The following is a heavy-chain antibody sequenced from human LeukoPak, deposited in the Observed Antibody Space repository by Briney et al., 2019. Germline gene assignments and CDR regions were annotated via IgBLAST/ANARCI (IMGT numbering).Heavy chain of an antibody. J-gene: IGHJ4*02. CDR3: ARDPVGGGSSSHFDY. V-gene: IGHV4-59*01. CDR1: GGSISSYY. CDR2: IYYSGST. Sequence: PSETLSLTCTVSGGSISSYYWSWIRQPPGKGLEWIGYIYYSGSTNYNPSLKSRVTISVDTSKNQFSLKLSSVTAADTAVYYCARDPVGGGSSSHFDYWGQGTLVTVSS. D-gene: IGHD6-13*01.